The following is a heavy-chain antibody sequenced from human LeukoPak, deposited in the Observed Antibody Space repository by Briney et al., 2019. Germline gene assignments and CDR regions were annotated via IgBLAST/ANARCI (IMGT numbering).Heavy chain of an antibody. CDR1: GYTFTDYY. Sequence: ASVKVSCKASGYTFTDYYVHWVRQAPGQGLEWMGWIKPNSGGTEYAQKFQGRVTMTRDTSISTAYMDLSWLGSDDTAMYYCARDHCTRNSCYEDLYYGMDVWGQGTTVTVSS. CDR3: ARDHCTRNSCYEDLYYGMDV. CDR2: IKPNSGGT. J-gene: IGHJ6*02. V-gene: IGHV1-2*02. D-gene: IGHD2-2*01.